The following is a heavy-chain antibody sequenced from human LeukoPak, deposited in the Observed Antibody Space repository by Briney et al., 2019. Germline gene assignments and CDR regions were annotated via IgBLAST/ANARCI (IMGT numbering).Heavy chain of an antibody. J-gene: IGHJ3*02. CDR1: GFTFSTHW. CDR3: TRRSAAKGAFDI. D-gene: IGHD2-2*01. CDR2: ISPDGSRT. Sequence: GGSLRLSCAASGFTFSTHWMHWVRQTPGKGLVWVSRISPDGSRTAYADSVKGRFTISRDNARNTLYLQLNSLGAEDTAVYYCTRRSAAKGAFDIWGQGTMVTVSS. V-gene: IGHV3-74*01.